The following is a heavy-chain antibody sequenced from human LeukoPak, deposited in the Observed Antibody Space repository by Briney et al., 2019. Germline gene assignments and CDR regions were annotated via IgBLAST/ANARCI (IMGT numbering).Heavy chain of an antibody. CDR2: IKQDESEK. V-gene: IGHV3-7*01. CDR1: GFTFSRYW. Sequence: PGGSLRLSCAASGFTFSRYWMSWVRQAPGKGLEWVANIKQDESEKYYVDSVKGRLTISRDNAKNTLFLQMSSLRAEDMGVYYCVRDGHDYGDASWGQGTLVSVSS. J-gene: IGHJ4*02. D-gene: IGHD4-17*01. CDR3: VRDGHDYGDAS.